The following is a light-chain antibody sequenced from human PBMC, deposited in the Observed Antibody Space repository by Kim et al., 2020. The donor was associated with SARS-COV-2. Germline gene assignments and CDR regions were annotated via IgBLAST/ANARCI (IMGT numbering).Light chain of an antibody. CDR2: AAS. CDR3: QKYNSAPWT. Sequence: IQLSQSPSFLTASVGDRVTITCRPSQGISNYLAWYQQKPGKLPNLLIYAASTLQSGVPSRFSGSGSGTDFTLTISSLQREDVATYYCQKYNSAPWTFGQGTKVDIK. J-gene: IGKJ1*01. CDR1: QGISNY. V-gene: IGKV1-27*01.